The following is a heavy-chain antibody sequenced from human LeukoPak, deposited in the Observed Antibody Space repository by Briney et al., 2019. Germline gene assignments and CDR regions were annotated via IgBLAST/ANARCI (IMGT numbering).Heavy chain of an antibody. D-gene: IGHD6-19*01. J-gene: IGHJ4*02. CDR1: GFTFSSYA. CDR2: ISGGGVGT. V-gene: IGHV3-23*01. CDR3: AKDRPQWPSRYYFDY. Sequence: GGPLRLSCAASGFTFSSYAMSWVRQAPGKGLEWVSTISGGGVGTYYADSVKGRFTISRDNSKNTLYLQMNSLRAEDTAVYYCAKDRPQWPSRYYFDYWGQGTLVTVSS.